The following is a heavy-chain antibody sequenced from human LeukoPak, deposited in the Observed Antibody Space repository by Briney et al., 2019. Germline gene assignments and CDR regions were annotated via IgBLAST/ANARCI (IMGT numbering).Heavy chain of an antibody. J-gene: IGHJ2*01. CDR3: AKRRYYDSSGYLFWFFDL. V-gene: IGHV3-23*01. D-gene: IGHD3-22*01. CDR2: IGGSGDNT. CDR1: GFSFSSYT. Sequence: GGSLRLSCAASGFSFSSYTMNWVRQTPGKGLEWVSGIGGSGDNTYYANSVKGRFTISRDKSKNTLYLQMNSLRAEDTAVYYCAKRRYYDSSGYLFWFFDLWSRGTLVTVSS.